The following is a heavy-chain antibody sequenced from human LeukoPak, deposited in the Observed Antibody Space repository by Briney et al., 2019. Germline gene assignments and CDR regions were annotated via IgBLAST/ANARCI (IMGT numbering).Heavy chain of an antibody. D-gene: IGHD6-19*01. CDR2: IKGDGSEK. Sequence: PGGSLRLSCAASGFAFSNYWMSWVRRAPGKGLEWVANIKGDGSEKYYVDSVKGRFTISRDNAKNSLYLQMNSLRAEDTAVYYCAKDGGGWYTSGWYYFDYWGQGTLVTVSS. CDR1: GFAFSNYW. J-gene: IGHJ4*02. CDR3: AKDGGGWYTSGWYYFDY. V-gene: IGHV3-7*03.